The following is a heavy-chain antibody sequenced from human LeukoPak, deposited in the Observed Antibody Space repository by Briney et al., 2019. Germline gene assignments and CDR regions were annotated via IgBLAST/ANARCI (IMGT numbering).Heavy chain of an antibody. Sequence: PSETLSLTCAVDGGSFSDYYWSWIRQPPGKGLEWIGEINHSGRTTYSPSPNSRVTISVDTSKNQFSLKLSSVTAADTAVYYCARRRWLQSPFDYWGQGTLVTVSS. J-gene: IGHJ4*02. V-gene: IGHV4-34*01. CDR1: GGSFSDYY. D-gene: IGHD5-24*01. CDR3: ARRRWLQSPFDY. CDR2: INHSGRT.